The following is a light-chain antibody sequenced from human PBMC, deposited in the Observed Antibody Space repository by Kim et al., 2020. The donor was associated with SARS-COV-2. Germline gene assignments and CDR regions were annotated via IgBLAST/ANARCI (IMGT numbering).Light chain of an antibody. Sequence: VSPGERATLSCRASQSVSSNLAWYQQKPGQAPRLLLYGASNRDTGIPDRFSGSGSGTEFSLTISRLEPEDFAVYYCQQYLTSPLSFGGGTKVDIK. V-gene: IGKV3D-15*02. CDR2: GAS. CDR3: QQYLTSPLS. J-gene: IGKJ4*01. CDR1: QSVSSN.